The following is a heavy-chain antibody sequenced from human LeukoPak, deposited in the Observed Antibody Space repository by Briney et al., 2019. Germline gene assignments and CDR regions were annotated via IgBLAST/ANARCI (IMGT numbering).Heavy chain of an antibody. CDR2: IYSGGST. J-gene: IGHJ4*02. Sequence: PGGSLRLSCAASGFTVSSNYMSWVRQAPGKGLEWVSVIYSGGSTYYADSVKGRFTISRDNSKNTLYLQMNSLRAEDTAVYYCATGRLRDYGDYGLFDYWGQGTLVTVSS. CDR3: ATGRLRDYGDYGLFDY. V-gene: IGHV3-66*01. D-gene: IGHD4-17*01. CDR1: GFTVSSNY.